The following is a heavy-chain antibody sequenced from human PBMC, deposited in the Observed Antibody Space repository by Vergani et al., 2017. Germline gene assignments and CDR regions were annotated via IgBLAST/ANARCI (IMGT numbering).Heavy chain of an antibody. CDR2: IYYSGST. CDR3: ARGSNYYYYMDV. V-gene: IGHV4-61*10. Sequence: QVQLQQWGAGLLKPSETLSLTCTVSGGSVSSGSYYWSWIRQPAGKGLEWIGYIYYSGSTNYNPSLKSRVTISVDTSKNQFSLKLSSVTAADTAVYYCARGSNYYYYMDVWGKGTTVTVSS. J-gene: IGHJ6*03. CDR1: GGSVSSGSYY.